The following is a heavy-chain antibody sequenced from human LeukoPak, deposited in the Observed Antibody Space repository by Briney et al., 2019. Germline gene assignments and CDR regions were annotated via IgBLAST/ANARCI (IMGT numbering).Heavy chain of an antibody. CDR2: IYHSGST. V-gene: IGHV4-38-2*01. J-gene: IGHJ5*02. CDR1: GYSVSSDYY. CDR3: ARLRDGYNLRWFDP. Sequence: SETLSLTCAVSGYSVSSDYYWGWIRQPPGKGLEWIGSIYHSGSTYYNPSLKSRVTISVDTSKNQFSLKLSSVTAADTAVYYCARLRDGYNLRWFDPWGQGTLVTVSS. D-gene: IGHD5-24*01.